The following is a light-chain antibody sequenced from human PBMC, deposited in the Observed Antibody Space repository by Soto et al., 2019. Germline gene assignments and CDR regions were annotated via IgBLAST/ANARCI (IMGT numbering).Light chain of an antibody. V-gene: IGKV3-20*01. CDR2: GAS. CDR1: QSVSSSF. Sequence: EIVLTHSPGTLSLSPGERATLSCRASQSVSSSFLAWYQQKPGQAPRLLIYGASSRATGIPDRFSGSGSGTDFTLTISRLEPGGFAVYYCQQYGSSPWTFGQGTKVEIK. J-gene: IGKJ1*01. CDR3: QQYGSSPWT.